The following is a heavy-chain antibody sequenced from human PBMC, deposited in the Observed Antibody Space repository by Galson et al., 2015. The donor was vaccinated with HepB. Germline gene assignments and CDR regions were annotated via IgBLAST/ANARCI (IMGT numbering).Heavy chain of an antibody. CDR2: VYWNDNK. Sequence: PALVKPTQTLRLTCTFFGFSLTTTGMGVAWIRQPPGKALEWVALVYWNDNKRYSPSLENRLTVTKDTSRNQVVLTMTNMGPVDTATYYCAYRRGASIPGAFDMWGRGTLVTVSS. D-gene: IGHD1-26*01. V-gene: IGHV2-5*01. J-gene: IGHJ3*02. CDR3: AYRRGASIPGAFDM. CDR1: GFSLTTTGMG.